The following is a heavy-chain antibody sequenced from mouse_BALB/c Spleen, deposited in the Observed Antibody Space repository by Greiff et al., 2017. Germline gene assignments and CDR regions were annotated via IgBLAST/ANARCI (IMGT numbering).Heavy chain of an antibody. Sequence: QVQLKESAAELARPGASVKMSCKASGYTFTSYTMHWVKQRPGQGLEWIGYINPSSGYTEYNQKFKDKTTLTADKSSSTAYMQLSSLTSEDSAVYYCASGLRRIAYWGQGTLVTVSA. V-gene: IGHV1-4*02. CDR3: ASGLRRIAY. CDR1: GYTFTSYT. D-gene: IGHD2-4*01. J-gene: IGHJ3*01. CDR2: INPSSGYT.